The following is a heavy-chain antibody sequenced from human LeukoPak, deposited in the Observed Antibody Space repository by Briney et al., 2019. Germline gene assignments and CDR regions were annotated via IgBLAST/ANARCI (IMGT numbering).Heavy chain of an antibody. CDR3: MSNPRTVTTSY. Sequence: KPGGSLRLSCAASGFTFSDYYMSWIRQAPGKGLKWVSYISGSSNYTIYADSVKRRFTISRDNAKNSLYLQMNTLRAEDTAVYYCMSNPRTVTTSYWGQGALGTVSS. CDR2: ISGSSNYT. J-gene: IGHJ4*02. V-gene: IGHV3-11*06. CDR1: GFTFSDYY. D-gene: IGHD1-7*01.